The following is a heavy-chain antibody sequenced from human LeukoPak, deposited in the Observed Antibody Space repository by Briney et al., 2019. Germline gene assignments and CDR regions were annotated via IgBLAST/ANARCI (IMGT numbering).Heavy chain of an antibody. D-gene: IGHD5-18*01. CDR2: INHSGST. CDR3: ARGGDTPFDY. CDR1: GGSFSGYY. Sequence: PSETLSLTCAVHGGSFSGYYWSWIRQPPGKGLEWIGEINHSGSTNYNPSLKSRVTISVDTSKNQFSLKLSSVTAADTAVYYCARGGDTPFDYWGQGTLVTVSS. V-gene: IGHV4-34*01. J-gene: IGHJ4*02.